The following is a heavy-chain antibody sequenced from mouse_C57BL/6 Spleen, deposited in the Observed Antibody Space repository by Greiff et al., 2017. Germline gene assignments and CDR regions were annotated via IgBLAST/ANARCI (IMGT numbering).Heavy chain of an antibody. CDR2: IYPRDGRT. Sequence: QVQLQQSDAELVQPGASVKISCKVSGYTFTDHTIHWLKQRPEQGLEWIGYIYPRDGRTKYNEKFKGKATVTADKSSSTAYMQLNSLPSEDSAVYFCARRGYGSSYWYFDVWGTGTTVSVSS. V-gene: IGHV1-78*01. CDR3: ARRGYGSSYWYFDV. J-gene: IGHJ1*03. CDR1: GYTFTDHT. D-gene: IGHD1-1*01.